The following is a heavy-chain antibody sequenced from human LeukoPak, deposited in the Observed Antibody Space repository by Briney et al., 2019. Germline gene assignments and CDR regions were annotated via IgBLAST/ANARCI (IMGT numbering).Heavy chain of an antibody. D-gene: IGHD1-26*01. CDR2: ISDNGGNT. Sequence: GGTLRLSCAASGFTFSIYGMGWVRQAPGKGLEWVSSISDNGGNTYYADSAKGRFTISRDNSKNTLYLQINSLRAEDTAIYYCAKDRLGATAWFDYWGQGTLVTVSS. J-gene: IGHJ4*02. V-gene: IGHV3-23*01. CDR3: AKDRLGATAWFDY. CDR1: GFTFSIYG.